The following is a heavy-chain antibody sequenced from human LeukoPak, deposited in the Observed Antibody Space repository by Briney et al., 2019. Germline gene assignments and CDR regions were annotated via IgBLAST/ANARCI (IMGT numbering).Heavy chain of an antibody. CDR1: GFNFDDYA. V-gene: IGHV3-23*01. CDR3: AKDPPVDTAMAGDY. Sequence: GGSLRLSCAAPGFNFDDYAIHWVRQAPGKGLEWVSAISGSGGSTYYADSVKGRFTISRDNSKNTLYLQMNSLRAEDTAVYYCAKDPPVDTAMAGDYWGQGTLVTVSS. J-gene: IGHJ4*02. D-gene: IGHD5-18*01. CDR2: ISGSGGST.